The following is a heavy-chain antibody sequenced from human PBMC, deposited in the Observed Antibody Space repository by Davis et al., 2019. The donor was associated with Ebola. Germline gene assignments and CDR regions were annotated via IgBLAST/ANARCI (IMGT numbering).Heavy chain of an antibody. CDR2: INPSGGST. Sequence: ASVQVSCKASGYTFINNYMHWVRQAPGHGLAWIGIINPSGGSTTYAQKFQGRVNMTRDMSTNTVYMELSSLRSEDTAVYYCARDYQGQLVNAYYYYMDVWGKGTTVAVSS. V-gene: IGHV1-46*01. CDR1: GYTFINNY. D-gene: IGHD6-6*01. J-gene: IGHJ6*03. CDR3: ARDYQGQLVNAYYYYMDV.